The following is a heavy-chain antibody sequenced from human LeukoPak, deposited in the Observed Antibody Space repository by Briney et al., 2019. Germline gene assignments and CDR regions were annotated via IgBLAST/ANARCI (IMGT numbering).Heavy chain of an antibody. Sequence: PGGSLRLSCAASGLTASSNYMSWVRQAPGKGLEWVSVMYPGGSTYYADSVKGRFTISRYNSKNTVFLRMSSLRAEDTAIYFCAACPHGPDYSHHWGQGTPVTISS. V-gene: IGHV3-53*01. CDR1: GLTASSNY. CDR2: MYPGGST. CDR3: AACPHGPDYSHH. J-gene: IGHJ4*02. D-gene: IGHD2-2*01.